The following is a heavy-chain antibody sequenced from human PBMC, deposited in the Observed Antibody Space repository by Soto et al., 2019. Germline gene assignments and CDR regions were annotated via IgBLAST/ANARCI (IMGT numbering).Heavy chain of an antibody. J-gene: IGHJ6*02. Sequence: PGGPLRLSCEASSLTFSNYWMSWFRQAPGKGLEWLANITQAGSEQSYVESVKGRFYISRDDDKNTLYLLKNSLRVEDTAVYYCARVRRRDWEMQQQVTYYFCGMDVWGQGTTVTVSS. CDR2: ITQAGSEQ. CDR1: SLTFSNYW. V-gene: IGHV3-7*01. CDR3: ARVRRRDWEMQQQVTYYFCGMDV. D-gene: IGHD6-13*01.